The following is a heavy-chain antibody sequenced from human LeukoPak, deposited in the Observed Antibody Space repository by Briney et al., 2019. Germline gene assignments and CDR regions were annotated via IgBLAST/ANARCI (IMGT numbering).Heavy chain of an antibody. CDR1: GYTFTGYY. Sequence: ASVKVSCKASGYTFTGYYMHWVRQAPGQGLEWMGWINPNSGGTNYAQKFQGRVTMTRDTSISTAYMELSRLRSDDTAVYYCASALRGYSSSWYDFDAFDIWGQGTMVTVSS. D-gene: IGHD6-13*01. V-gene: IGHV1-2*02. CDR2: INPNSGGT. J-gene: IGHJ3*02. CDR3: ASALRGYSSSWYDFDAFDI.